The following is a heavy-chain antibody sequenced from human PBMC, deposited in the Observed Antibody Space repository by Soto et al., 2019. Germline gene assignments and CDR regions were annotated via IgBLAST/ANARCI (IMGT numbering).Heavy chain of an antibody. CDR2: TYYRSKWNS. CDR1: GDSVSRPSVA. J-gene: IGHJ4*02. CDR3: VRGQFSAFDC. Sequence: QVQLHQSGPGLVKPSQTLSLTCAISGDSVSRPSVAWNWIRQSPSRGLEWLGRTYYRSKWNSDYAVSVRGRIAINPDTSKSQFSLQLNSVTPEDTAVYYCVRGQFSAFDCWGQGTLVTVSS. V-gene: IGHV6-1*01.